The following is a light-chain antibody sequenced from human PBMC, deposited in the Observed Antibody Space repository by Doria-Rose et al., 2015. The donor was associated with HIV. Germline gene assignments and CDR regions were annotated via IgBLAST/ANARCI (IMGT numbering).Light chain of an antibody. V-gene: IGKV3-20*01. CDR3: HLYGTSWT. Sequence: TQSPGTLSLSPGERATLSCRASQSFSSTYLAWYQQKPGQAPSLLIYDGSTRATGIPDRFSASGSGTDFTLTINRLEPEDFALYYCHLYGTSWTFGQGTKAEI. J-gene: IGKJ1*01. CDR1: QSFSSTY. CDR2: DGS.